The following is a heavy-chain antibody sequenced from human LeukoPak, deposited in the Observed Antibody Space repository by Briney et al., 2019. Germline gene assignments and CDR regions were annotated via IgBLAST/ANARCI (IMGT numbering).Heavy chain of an antibody. J-gene: IGHJ4*02. Sequence: PGGSLRLYCAASGFTFSSYAMSWVRQATGKGLEWVSAISGSGGSTYYADSVKGRFTISRDNSKNTLYLQMNSLRAEDTAVYYCAKDHRYPYDFWSGYPDYWGQGTLVTVSS. D-gene: IGHD3-3*01. CDR3: AKDHRYPYDFWSGYPDY. CDR1: GFTFSSYA. V-gene: IGHV3-23*01. CDR2: ISGSGGST.